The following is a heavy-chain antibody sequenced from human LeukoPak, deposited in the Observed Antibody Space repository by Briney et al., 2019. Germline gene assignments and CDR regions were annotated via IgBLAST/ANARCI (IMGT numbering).Heavy chain of an antibody. CDR1: GFSVSATGVG. V-gene: IGHV2-5*02. J-gene: IGHJ4*02. CDR2: IYWDDDK. Sequence: SGPTLVNPTQTLTLTCTFSGFSVSATGVGVGWIRQAPGKALEWLGLIYWDDDKRYSPSLENRLTITKDTSKNQVVLMMTNMEPVDTGTYYCAHSYSSGWFDYWGQGTLVTVSS. D-gene: IGHD6-19*01. CDR3: AHSYSSGWFDY.